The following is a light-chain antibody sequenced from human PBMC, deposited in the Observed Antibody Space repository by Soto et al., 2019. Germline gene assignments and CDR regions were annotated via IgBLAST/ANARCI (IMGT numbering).Light chain of an antibody. V-gene: IGKV1-5*03. Sequence: DIQMAQSPSTLSGSVGDRVTITCRASQTISSWLAWYQQKPGKAPKLLIYKASTLKSGVPSRFSGSGSGTEFTLTISSLQPEDVATYYCQKYNSAPWTFGQGTKV. CDR1: QTISSW. CDR3: QKYNSAPWT. J-gene: IGKJ1*01. CDR2: KAS.